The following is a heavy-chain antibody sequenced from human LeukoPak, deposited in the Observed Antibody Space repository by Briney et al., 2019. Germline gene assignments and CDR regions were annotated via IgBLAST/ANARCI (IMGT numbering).Heavy chain of an antibody. CDR2: ISYDGSNK. CDR3: ATGRPYYYDSSGYYDY. Sequence: PGGSLRLSCAASGFTFSNAWMSWVRQAPGKGLEWVAVISYDGSNKYYADSVKGRFTISRDNSKNTLYLQMNSLRAEDTAVYYCATGRPYYYDSSGYYDYWGQGTLVTVSS. D-gene: IGHD3-22*01. CDR1: GFTFSNAW. V-gene: IGHV3-30*03. J-gene: IGHJ4*02.